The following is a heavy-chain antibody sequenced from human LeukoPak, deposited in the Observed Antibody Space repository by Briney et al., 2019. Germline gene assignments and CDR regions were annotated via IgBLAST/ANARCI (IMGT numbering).Heavy chain of an antibody. CDR2: IYHSGST. CDR3: ARAGSSWSGDAFDI. V-gene: IGHV4-4*02. CDR1: GGSISSSNW. D-gene: IGHD6-13*01. J-gene: IGHJ3*02. Sequence: SGTLSLTCAVSGGSISSSNWWSWVRQPPGKGLEWIGEIYHSGSTNSNPSLKSRVTISVDKSKNQFSLKLSSVTAADTAMYYCARAGSSWSGDAFDIWGQGTMVTVSS.